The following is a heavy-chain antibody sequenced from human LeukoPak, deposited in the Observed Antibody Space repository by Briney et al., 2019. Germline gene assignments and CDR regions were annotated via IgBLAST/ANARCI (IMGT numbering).Heavy chain of an antibody. V-gene: IGHV1-18*01. Sequence: ASVKVSCKASGYTITSYGINWVRQAPGQGLEWMGWISAYNGNTNYAQKLQGRVTMTTDTSTSTAYMELRSLRSDDTAVYYCARGAYYYDSSDPFDPWGQGTLVTVSS. J-gene: IGHJ5*02. CDR3: ARGAYYYDSSDPFDP. CDR2: ISAYNGNT. D-gene: IGHD3-22*01. CDR1: GYTITSYG.